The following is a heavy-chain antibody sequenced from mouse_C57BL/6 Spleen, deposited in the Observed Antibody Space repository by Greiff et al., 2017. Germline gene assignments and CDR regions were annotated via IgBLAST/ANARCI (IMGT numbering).Heavy chain of an antibody. Sequence: EVKLMESGGGLVKPGGSLSLSCAASGFTFTDYYMSWVRQPPGKALEWLGFIRNKANGYTTEYSASVKGRFTISRDNSQSILYLQMNALRAEDSATYYCARLCGSSSCYFDYWGQGTTLTVSS. D-gene: IGHD1-1*01. V-gene: IGHV7-3*01. CDR1: GFTFTDYY. J-gene: IGHJ2*01. CDR3: ARLCGSSSCYFDY. CDR2: IRNKANGYTT.